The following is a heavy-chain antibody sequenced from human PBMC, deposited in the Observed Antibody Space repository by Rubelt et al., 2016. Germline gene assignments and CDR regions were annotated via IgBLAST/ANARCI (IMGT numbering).Heavy chain of an antibody. CDR3: ARNGPGNGIVGATFDF. CDR1: GFTFGDYG. J-gene: IGHJ4*02. D-gene: IGHD1-26*01. CDR2: LSYDGGTL. Sequence: AVSGFTFGDYGMHWVRQATGKGLEWVAILSYDGGTLKYGDPVKGRFTVSRDMSKNTVYLQMNSLRAEDTAAYYCARNGPGNGIVGATFDFWGQGTLVIVSS. V-gene: IGHV3-30*03.